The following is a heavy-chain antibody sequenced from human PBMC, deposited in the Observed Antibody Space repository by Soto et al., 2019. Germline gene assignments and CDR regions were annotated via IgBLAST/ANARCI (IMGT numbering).Heavy chain of an antibody. CDR3: VRIRSWSSFDI. CDR2: TNPNSGNT. J-gene: IGHJ3*02. D-gene: IGHD3-3*01. Sequence: ASVKVSCKASGYTFSSYDINWVRQATGLGLEWMGWTNPNSGNTGYAQKFRDRVTMTRNTSISTAYMELSSLISEDTAVYYCVRIRSWSSFDIWGQGTTVTV. CDR1: GYTFSSYD. V-gene: IGHV1-8*01.